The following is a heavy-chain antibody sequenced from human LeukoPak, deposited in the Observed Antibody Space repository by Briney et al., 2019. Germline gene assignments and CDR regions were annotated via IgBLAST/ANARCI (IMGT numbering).Heavy chain of an antibody. CDR1: GGSISSGSYY. CDR3: ARGIVPADNWFDP. V-gene: IGHV4-61*02. J-gene: IGHJ5*02. D-gene: IGHD2-2*01. CDR2: IYTSGST. Sequence: PSETLSLTCTVSGGSISSGSYYWSWIRQPAGKGLEWIGRIYTSGSTNYNPSLKSRVTISVDTSKNQFSLKLSSVTAADTAVYYCARGIVPADNWFDPWGQGTLVTVSS.